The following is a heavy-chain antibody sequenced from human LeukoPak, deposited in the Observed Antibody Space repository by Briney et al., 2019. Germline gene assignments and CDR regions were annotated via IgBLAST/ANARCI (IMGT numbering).Heavy chain of an antibody. J-gene: IGHJ4*02. CDR2: IYHSGST. V-gene: IGHV4-30-2*01. CDR3: ARGRASGDGYTALEPNRQYYFDY. Sequence: SETLSLTCAVSGGSISSGGYSWSWIRQPPGKGLEWIGYIYHSGSTYYNPSLKSRVTISVDRSKNQFSLKLSSVTAADTAVYYCARGRASGDGYTALEPNRQYYFDYWGQGTLVTVSS. CDR1: GGSISSGGYS. D-gene: IGHD5-24*01.